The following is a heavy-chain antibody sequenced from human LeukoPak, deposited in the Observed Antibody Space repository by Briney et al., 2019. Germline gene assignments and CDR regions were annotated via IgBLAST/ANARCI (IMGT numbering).Heavy chain of an antibody. CDR2: IYTSGST. CDR3: ARGRLQLWAYYYYMDV. D-gene: IGHD5-18*01. J-gene: IGHJ6*03. CDR1: GGSISSGSYY. V-gene: IGHV4-61*02. Sequence: SETLSLTCTVSGGSISSGSYYWSWIRQPAGKGLEWIGRIYTSGSTNYNPSLKSRVTISVDTSKNQFSLKLSSVTAADTAVYYCARGRLQLWAYYYYMDVWGKGTTVTISS.